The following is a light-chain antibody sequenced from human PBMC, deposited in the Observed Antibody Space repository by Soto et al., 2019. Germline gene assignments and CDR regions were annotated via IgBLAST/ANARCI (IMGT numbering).Light chain of an antibody. CDR3: QQHYSSPHA. V-gene: IGKV4-1*01. CDR2: WAS. CDR1: QSVLYSSNNKNY. J-gene: IGKJ2*01. Sequence: DIVMTQSPDSVAVSLGERATINCKSSQSVLYSSNNKNYLAWHQQKPGQPPKLLIYWASTRESGVPDRFSGSGSGTDFTLTISSLQAEDVAVYYCQQHYSSPHAFGQGTKVEIK.